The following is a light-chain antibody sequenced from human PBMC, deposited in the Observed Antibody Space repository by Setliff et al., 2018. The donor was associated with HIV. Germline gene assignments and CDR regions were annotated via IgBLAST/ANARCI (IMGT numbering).Light chain of an antibody. V-gene: IGLV2-14*03. J-gene: IGLJ3*02. Sequence: QSVLTQPASVSGSPGQSITISCTGTSGDIGGHNHVSWYQQHPDKAPQLMIYDVTSRPSGMSNRFSGSKSGSTASLNVSGLLPEDEADYFCSSYTSRGTWVFGGGTKVTVL. CDR1: SGDIGGHNH. CDR2: DVT. CDR3: SSYTSRGTWV.